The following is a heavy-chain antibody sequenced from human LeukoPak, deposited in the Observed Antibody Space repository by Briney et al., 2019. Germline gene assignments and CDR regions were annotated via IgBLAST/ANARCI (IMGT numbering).Heavy chain of an antibody. D-gene: IGHD6-19*01. CDR1: GGSIISDSYY. J-gene: IGHJ3*02. CDR3: ARWNGQQWLVPHDAFDI. V-gene: IGHV4-39*07. Sequence: SETLSLTCTVSGGSIISDSYYWAWIRQPPGKGLEWIGSAYYTGSAYYNPSLKSRVTISVDTSKNQFSLKLSSVTAADTAVYYCARWNGQQWLVPHDAFDIWGQGTMVTVSS. CDR2: AYYTGSA.